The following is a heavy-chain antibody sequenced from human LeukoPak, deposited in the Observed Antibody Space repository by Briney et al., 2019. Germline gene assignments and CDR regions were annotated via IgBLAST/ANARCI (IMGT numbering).Heavy chain of an antibody. Sequence: SETLSLTCTVSGGSISSYYWSWIRRPPGKGLEWIGYIYYSGSTNYNPSLKSRVTISVDTSKNQFSLKLSSVTAADTAVYYCARGNTARYYYYMDVWGKGTTVTVSS. J-gene: IGHJ6*03. V-gene: IGHV4-59*01. CDR1: GGSISSYY. D-gene: IGHD4-11*01. CDR3: ARGNTARYYYYMDV. CDR2: IYYSGST.